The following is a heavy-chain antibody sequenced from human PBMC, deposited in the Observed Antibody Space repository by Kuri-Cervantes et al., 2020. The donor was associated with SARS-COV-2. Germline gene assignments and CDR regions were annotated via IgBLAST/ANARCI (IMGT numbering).Heavy chain of an antibody. J-gene: IGHJ6*03. Sequence: GGSLRLSCAASGFTFSSYSMNWVRQAPGKGLEWVSSISSSSSYIYYADSVKGRFTISGDNAKNSLYLQMNSLRAEDTAVYYCARGWDHYYYYYMDVWGKGTTVTVSS. CDR3: ARGWDHYYYYYMDV. CDR2: ISSSSSYI. D-gene: IGHD1-26*01. CDR1: GFTFSSYS. V-gene: IGHV3-21*01.